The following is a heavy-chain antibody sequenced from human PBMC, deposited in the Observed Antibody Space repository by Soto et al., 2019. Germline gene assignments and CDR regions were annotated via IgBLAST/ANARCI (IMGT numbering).Heavy chain of an antibody. V-gene: IGHV3-48*02. CDR1: GFTFSSYS. CDR3: ARDREWLVVSYGMDV. CDR2: ISSSSSTI. D-gene: IGHD6-19*01. J-gene: IGHJ6*02. Sequence: PXGSLRLSCAAAGFTFSSYSMNWVRQALGKGLEWVSYISSSSSTIYYADSVKGRFTISRDNAKNSLYLQMNSLRDEDTAVYYCARDREWLVVSYGMDVWGQGSTVTVSS.